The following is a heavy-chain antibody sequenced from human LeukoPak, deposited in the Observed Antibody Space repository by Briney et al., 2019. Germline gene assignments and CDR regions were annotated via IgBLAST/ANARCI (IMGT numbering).Heavy chain of an antibody. CDR2: ISRSSSYI. CDR3: ASSYYYGSGIDY. D-gene: IGHD3-10*01. Sequence: GGSLRLSCAASGFTFSSYSMNWVRQAPGKGLEWVSSISRSSSYIYYADSVKGRFTISRDNAKNSLYLQMNSLRAEDTAVYYCASSYYYGSGIDYWGQGALVTVSS. V-gene: IGHV3-21*01. CDR1: GFTFSSYS. J-gene: IGHJ4*02.